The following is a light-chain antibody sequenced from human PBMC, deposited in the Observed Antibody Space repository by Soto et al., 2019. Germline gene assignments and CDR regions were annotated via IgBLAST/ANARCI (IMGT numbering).Light chain of an antibody. V-gene: IGKV3-20*01. CDR2: AAS. J-gene: IGKJ1*01. Sequence: EIVLTQSPGTLSLSPGERATLSCRASQSVVSRYLAWYQQKPGQAPRLLISAASSTATGIPDRFSGSGPGTDFTLTISRLEPEDFAVYYCQQYGSSPWTFGQGTKVDIK. CDR1: QSVVSRY. CDR3: QQYGSSPWT.